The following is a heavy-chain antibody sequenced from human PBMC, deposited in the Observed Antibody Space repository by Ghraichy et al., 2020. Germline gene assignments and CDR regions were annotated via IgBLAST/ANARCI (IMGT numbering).Heavy chain of an antibody. V-gene: IGHV3-21*01. CDR2: ISSSSSYI. Sequence: GSLRLSCAASGFTFSSYSMNWVRQAPGKGLEWVSSISSSSSYIYYADSVKGRFTISRDNAKNSLYLQMNSLRAEDTAVYYCATSRQAVLWFGSQDYYFDYWGQGTLVTVSS. J-gene: IGHJ4*02. D-gene: IGHD3-10*01. CDR3: ATSRQAVLWFGSQDYYFDY. CDR1: GFTFSSYS.